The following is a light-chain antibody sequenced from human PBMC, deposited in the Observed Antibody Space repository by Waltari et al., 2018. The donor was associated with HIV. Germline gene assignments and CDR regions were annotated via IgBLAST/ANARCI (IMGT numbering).Light chain of an antibody. CDR2: GAS. V-gene: IGKV3-20*01. Sequence: EIVLTQSPGTLSLSPGERATLSCRATQSVSSSYLAWYQQKPGQAPRLLIYGASTRATGVPGRFSGSGSGTDFTLTISRLEPEDFAVYFCQLYSSSITFGQGTRLEIK. J-gene: IGKJ5*01. CDR3: QLYSSSIT. CDR1: QSVSSSY.